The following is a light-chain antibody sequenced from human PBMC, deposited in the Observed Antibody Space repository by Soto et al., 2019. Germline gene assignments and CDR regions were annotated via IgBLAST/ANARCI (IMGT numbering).Light chain of an antibody. CDR2: DVS. J-gene: IGLJ2*01. V-gene: IGLV2-14*01. CDR3: SSYTTSSTQV. Sequence: QSALTQPASVSGSPGQSITISCTGTSSDVGAYNYVSWYQHHPGKAPKLMISDVSHRPSGVSNRFSGSKSGNTVSLTISGLQAEDEADYYCSSYTTSSTQVFGGGTKVTVL. CDR1: SSDVGAYNY.